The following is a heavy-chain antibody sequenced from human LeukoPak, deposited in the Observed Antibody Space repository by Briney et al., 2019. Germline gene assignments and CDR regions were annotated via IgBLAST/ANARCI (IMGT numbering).Heavy chain of an antibody. CDR1: GYTFTGYY. CDR2: INPNSGGT. J-gene: IGHJ4*02. V-gene: IGHV1-2*02. Sequence: GASVKVSCKASGYTFTGYYMHWVRQAPGQGLEWMGWINPNSGGTNYAQKFQGRVTMTRDTSISTAYMELSRLRSDDTAVYYCARGVGYCSGGSCPLIYYFDYWGQGTLVTVSS. CDR3: ARGVGYCSGGSCPLIYYFDY. D-gene: IGHD2-15*01.